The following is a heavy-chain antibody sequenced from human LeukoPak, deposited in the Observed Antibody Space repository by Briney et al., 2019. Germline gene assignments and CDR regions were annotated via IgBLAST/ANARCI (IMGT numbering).Heavy chain of an antibody. D-gene: IGHD2-21*02. Sequence: GGSLRLSCAASGFIVSKNYMSWVRQAPGKGLEWVSVIYSSGITYYADSVKGRFTISRDNSKNTLYLQMNSLRAEDTAVYYCARDRVVTTTEDGFDVWGQGTMVTDSS. V-gene: IGHV3-53*01. CDR1: GFIVSKNY. CDR3: ARDRVVTTTEDGFDV. CDR2: IYSSGIT. J-gene: IGHJ3*01.